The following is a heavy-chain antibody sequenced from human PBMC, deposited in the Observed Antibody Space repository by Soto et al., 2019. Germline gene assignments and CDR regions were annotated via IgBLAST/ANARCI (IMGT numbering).Heavy chain of an antibody. CDR1: GFTFSSYW. J-gene: IGHJ6*03. V-gene: IGHV3-23*01. Sequence: GGSLRLSCAASGFTFSSYWMNWVRQAPGKGLEWVSTISASGHSTYYADSVKGRFTISGDNSKNTLYLQMNSLRAEDTAVYYCAKVVFPYTETTDFYMDVWGKGTTVTVSS. CDR2: ISASGHST. D-gene: IGHD4-17*01. CDR3: AKVVFPYTETTDFYMDV.